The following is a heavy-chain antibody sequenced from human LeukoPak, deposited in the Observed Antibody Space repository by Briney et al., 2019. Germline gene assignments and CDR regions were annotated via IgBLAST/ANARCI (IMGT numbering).Heavy chain of an antibody. Sequence: KSSETLSLTCTVSRYDINSVYYWGWIRQPPGKGLEWIGSIYHSGSTYYNASLKSRVTISMDTSRNKFSLNLNSVTAADTAVYYCARAGGYYGSGSFLDYWGQGLLVTVSS. CDR2: IYHSGST. D-gene: IGHD3-10*01. CDR3: ARAGGYYGSGSFLDY. CDR1: RYDINSVYY. V-gene: IGHV4-38-2*02. J-gene: IGHJ4*02.